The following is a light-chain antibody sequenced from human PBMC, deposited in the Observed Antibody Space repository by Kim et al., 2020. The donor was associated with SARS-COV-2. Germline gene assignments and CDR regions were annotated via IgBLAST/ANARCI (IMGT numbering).Light chain of an antibody. CDR3: SAYTSSRTWV. Sequence: QSALTQPASVSGSPGQSITISCIRTSSYVDYNYVSWYQHHPGKGPNLMIYAVTKRPSGVSNRLSGSKTGNTASLTITGLQAEEEGDNYCSAYTSSRTWVFGGGTKLT. V-gene: IGLV2-14*03. CDR2: AVT. J-gene: IGLJ3*02. CDR1: SSYVDYNY.